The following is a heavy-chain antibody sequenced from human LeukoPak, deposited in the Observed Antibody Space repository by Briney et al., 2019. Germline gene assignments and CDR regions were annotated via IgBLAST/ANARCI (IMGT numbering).Heavy chain of an antibody. V-gene: IGHV3-23*01. CDR3: AKSMVLELPFYFNY. J-gene: IGHJ4*02. Sequence: AGGSLRPSCAASGFTFSSYAMSWVRQAPGKGLEWVSAISGSGGSTYYADSVKGRFTISRDNSKNTLYLQMNSLRAEDTAVYYCAKSMVLELPFYFNYWGQGTLVTVSS. D-gene: IGHD1-7*01. CDR1: GFTFSSYA. CDR2: ISGSGGST.